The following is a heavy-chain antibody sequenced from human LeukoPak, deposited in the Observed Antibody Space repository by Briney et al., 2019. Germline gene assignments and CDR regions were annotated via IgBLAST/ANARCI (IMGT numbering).Heavy chain of an antibody. D-gene: IGHD1-26*01. V-gene: IGHV3-66*01. Sequence: PGGSLRLSCAASGFTVSTNYMTWVRQAPGKGLEWVSFIYSGGSTYYADSVKGRFTISRDNSKNTLYLQMNSLRAEDTAVYYCARDQASGSYYKDYFDYWGQGTLVTVSS. CDR1: GFTVSTNY. J-gene: IGHJ4*02. CDR3: ARDQASGSYYKDYFDY. CDR2: IYSGGST.